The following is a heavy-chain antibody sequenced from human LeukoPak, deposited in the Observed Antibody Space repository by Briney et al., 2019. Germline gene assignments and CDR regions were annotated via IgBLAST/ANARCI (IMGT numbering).Heavy chain of an antibody. J-gene: IGHJ3*02. V-gene: IGHV3-30-3*02. CDR1: GFTFSTYS. D-gene: IGHD1-26*01. Sequence: GRSLRLSCAASGFTFSTYSMHWFRQAPGKGLEWVAVISYDGSKKNYGEPVKGRFTISRDNSKNTLYLQMNSLRAEDTAVHYCAKSIVGATGDAFDIWGQGTMVTVSS. CDR2: ISYDGSKK. CDR3: AKSIVGATGDAFDI.